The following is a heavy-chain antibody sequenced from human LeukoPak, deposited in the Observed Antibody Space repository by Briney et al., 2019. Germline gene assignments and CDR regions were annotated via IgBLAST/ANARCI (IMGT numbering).Heavy chain of an antibody. J-gene: IGHJ4*02. CDR3: ARAEVRGVIINAPSY. CDR2: IIPIFGTA. V-gene: IGHV1-69*06. CDR1: GGTFSSYA. D-gene: IGHD3-10*01. Sequence: GASVKVSCKASGGTFSSYAISWVRQAPGQGLEWMGGIIPIFGTADYAQKFQGRVTITADKSTSTAYMELSSLRSEDTAVYYCARAEVRGVIINAPSYWGQGTLVTVSS.